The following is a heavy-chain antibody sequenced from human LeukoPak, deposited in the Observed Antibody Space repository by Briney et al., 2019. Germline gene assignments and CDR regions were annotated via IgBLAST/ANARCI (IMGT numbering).Heavy chain of an antibody. CDR2: VSYDGGSE. Sequence: GGSLRLSCAASRFTFTTFSDYVMHWARQAPGKGLEWVAAVSYDGGSEYYADSVKGRFAVSRDNSKNTLYLQMRSLRPEDTAVYYCASNFYDVGGYYYRTPVQYWGQGTPVTASS. J-gene: IGHJ4*02. V-gene: IGHV3-30*09. D-gene: IGHD3-22*01. CDR1: RFTFTTFSDYV. CDR3: ASNFYDVGGYYYRTPVQY.